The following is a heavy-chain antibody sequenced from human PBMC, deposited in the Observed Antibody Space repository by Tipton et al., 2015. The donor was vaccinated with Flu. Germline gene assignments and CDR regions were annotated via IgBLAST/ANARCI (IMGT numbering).Heavy chain of an antibody. D-gene: IGHD3-22*01. Sequence: TLSLTCTVSGGSISSSSYYWGWIRQPPGKGLEWLGSINYSGNTYYNPSLKSRVTISVDTSKNQFSLRLSSVTAADTAVYYCARDGFITMIVVVTRGAFDIWGQGTMVTVSS. J-gene: IGHJ3*02. V-gene: IGHV4-39*07. CDR2: INYSGNT. CDR1: GGSISSSSYY. CDR3: ARDGFITMIVVVTRGAFDI.